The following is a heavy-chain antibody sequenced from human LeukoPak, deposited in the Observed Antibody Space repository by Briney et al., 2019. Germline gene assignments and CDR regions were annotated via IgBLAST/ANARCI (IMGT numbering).Heavy chain of an antibody. Sequence: GRSLRLSCAASGFTFSSYGMHWVRQAPGKGLEWVAVIWYDGSNKYYADSVKGRFTISRGNSKNTLYLQMNSLRAEDTAVYYCAKNEIAARPETIDYWGQGTLVTVSS. CDR2: IWYDGSNK. CDR3: AKNEIAARPETIDY. V-gene: IGHV3-33*06. CDR1: GFTFSSYG. D-gene: IGHD6-6*01. J-gene: IGHJ4*02.